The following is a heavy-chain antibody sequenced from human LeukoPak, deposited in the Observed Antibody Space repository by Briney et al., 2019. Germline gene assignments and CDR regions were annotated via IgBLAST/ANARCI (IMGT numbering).Heavy chain of an antibody. V-gene: IGHV4-34*01. CDR3: ARGHNSSWYDY. Sequence: SETLSLTRAVYGGSFSGYYWSWIRQPPGKGLEWIGEINHSGSTNYNPSLKSRVTISVDTSKNQFSLKLSSVTAADTAVYYCARGHNSSWYDYWGQGTLVTVSS. D-gene: IGHD6-13*01. CDR1: GGSFSGYY. CDR2: INHSGST. J-gene: IGHJ4*02.